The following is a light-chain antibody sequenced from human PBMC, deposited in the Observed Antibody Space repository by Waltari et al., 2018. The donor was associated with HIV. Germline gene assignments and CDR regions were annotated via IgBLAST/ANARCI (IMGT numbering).Light chain of an antibody. Sequence: EVVMTQSPATLSVSPGERATLSCRASQSVSSNLAWYQQKPGQAPRLLSYGASTRAAGIPARFSGSGSGTEFTRTISSLQSEDFAVYSCQQYNDGPFTFGPGTKVDMK. CDR3: QQYNDGPFT. V-gene: IGKV3-15*01. J-gene: IGKJ3*01. CDR2: GAS. CDR1: QSVSSN.